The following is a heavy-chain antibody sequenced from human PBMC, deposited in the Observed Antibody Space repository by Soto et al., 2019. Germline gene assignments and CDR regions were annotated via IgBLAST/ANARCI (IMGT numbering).Heavy chain of an antibody. CDR1: GYSFTSYW. CDR3: ARQYYDFWSGPEDMDV. J-gene: IGHJ6*02. CDR2: IDPSDSYT. V-gene: IGHV5-10-1*01. Sequence: GESLKISCKGSGYSFTSYWISWVRQMPGKGLEWMGRIDPSDSYTNYSPSFQGHVTISADKSISTAYLQWSSLKASDTAMYYCARQYYDFWSGPEDMDVWGQGTTVTVYS. D-gene: IGHD3-3*01.